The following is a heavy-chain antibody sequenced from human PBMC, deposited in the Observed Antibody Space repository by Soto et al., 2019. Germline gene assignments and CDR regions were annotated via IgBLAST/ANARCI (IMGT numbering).Heavy chain of an antibody. D-gene: IGHD1-1*01. CDR2: INHSRST. CDR1: GGSFSDYY. Sequence: SETLSLTCAVYGGSFSDYYWRLIRQPPGKGLEWIGEINHSRSTNYNPSPKGRVTISVDTSKNQFSLKLTSVTAADTAVYYCARGNWNVRFDFWGQETLVTVSS. V-gene: IGHV4-34*01. CDR3: ARGNWNVRFDF. J-gene: IGHJ4*02.